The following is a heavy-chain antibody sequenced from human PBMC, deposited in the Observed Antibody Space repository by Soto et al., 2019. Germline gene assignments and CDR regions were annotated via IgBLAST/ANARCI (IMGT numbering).Heavy chain of an antibody. J-gene: IGHJ4*02. CDR2: INAGNGNT. CDR1: GYTFTSYA. CDR3: ARVGPLMAGLDY. Sequence: ASVKVSCKASGYTFTSYAMHWVRQAPGQRLEWMGWINAGNGNTKYSQKFQGRVTITRDTSASTAYMELSSLRSEDTAVYYCARVGPLMAGLDYWGQGTLVTVSS. V-gene: IGHV1-3*01.